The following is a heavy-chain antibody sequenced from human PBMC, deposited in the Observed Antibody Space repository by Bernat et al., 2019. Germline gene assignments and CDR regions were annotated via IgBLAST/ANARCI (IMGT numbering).Heavy chain of an antibody. CDR1: GYSISSVYY. V-gene: IGHV4-38-2*02. J-gene: IGHJ5*02. CDR3: ARDEGGVTGSTSVDP. Sequence: QVQLQESGPGLVKPSETLSLTCAFSGYSISSVYYWGWIRQPPGKGLEWIGRIYHSGSTYYNPSLKSRVTISVDASKKQFYLKLSSGEDADTAVYYCARDEGGVTGSTSVDPWGKGTLVTVSS. CDR2: IYHSGST. D-gene: IGHD1-7*01.